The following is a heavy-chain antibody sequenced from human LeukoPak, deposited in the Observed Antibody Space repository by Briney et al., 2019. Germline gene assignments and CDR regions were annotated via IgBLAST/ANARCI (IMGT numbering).Heavy chain of an antibody. V-gene: IGHV3-33*01. CDR2: IWYDGSNK. D-gene: IGHD3-22*01. CDR1: GFNFSSYA. CDR3: AREGGYYDTSGSYDSPPNYYSYY. Sequence: GRSLRLSCAASGFNFSSYAMHWVRQAPGQGLEWVAVIWYDGSNKYYADSVKGRFTISRDNSKNTLYLQMNSLRAEDTAVYYCAREGGYYDTSGSYDSPPNYYSYYWGHGTLVTVSS. J-gene: IGHJ4*01.